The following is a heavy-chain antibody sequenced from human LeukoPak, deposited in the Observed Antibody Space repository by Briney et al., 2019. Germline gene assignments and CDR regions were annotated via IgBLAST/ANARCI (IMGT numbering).Heavy chain of an antibody. V-gene: IGHV1-18*01. J-gene: IGHJ4*02. CDR2: ISAYNGNT. CDR1: GYTFTNYG. D-gene: IGHD2-15*01. CDR3: ARCGEDIVVVIAATPGCSYFDY. Sequence: ASVTVSCTASGYTFTNYGISWVRQAPGQGLEWMGWISAYNGNTNYARKLQDRVTMTTDTSTSTAYMELRSLRSDDTAVYYCARCGEDIVVVIAATPGCSYFDYWGQGTLVTVSS.